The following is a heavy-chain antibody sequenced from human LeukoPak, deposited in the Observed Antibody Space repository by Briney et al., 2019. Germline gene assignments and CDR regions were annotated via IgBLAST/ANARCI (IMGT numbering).Heavy chain of an antibody. CDR3: ARASSGWYRRFDY. CDR1: GGSFSGYY. J-gene: IGHJ4*02. Sequence: PSETLSLTCAVYGGSFSGYYWSWIRQPPGKRLEWIGEINHSGSTNYNPSLKSRVTISVDTSKNQFSLKLSSVTAADTAVYYCARASSGWYRRFDYWGQGTLVTVSS. D-gene: IGHD6-19*01. V-gene: IGHV4-34*01. CDR2: INHSGST.